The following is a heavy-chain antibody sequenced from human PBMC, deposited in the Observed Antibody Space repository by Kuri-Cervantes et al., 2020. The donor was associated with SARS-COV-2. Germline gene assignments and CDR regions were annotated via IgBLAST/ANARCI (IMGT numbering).Heavy chain of an antibody. J-gene: IGHJ4*02. Sequence: GSLRLSCTVSGGSISSHYWGWIRQPPGKGLEWIGYIYYSGSTNYNPSLKSRVTISVDTSKNQFSLKLSSVTAADTAVYYCARRSTLDYWGQGTLVTVSS. CDR1: GGSISSHY. D-gene: IGHD2-2*01. CDR2: IYYSGST. CDR3: ARRSTLDY. V-gene: IGHV4-59*08.